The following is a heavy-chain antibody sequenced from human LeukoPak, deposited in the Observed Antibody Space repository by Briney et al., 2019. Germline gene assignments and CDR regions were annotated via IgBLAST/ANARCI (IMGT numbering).Heavy chain of an antibody. J-gene: IGHJ6*02. CDR1: GFTFSSYS. CDR3: ARRYCSSTSCSPYYYYGMDV. D-gene: IGHD2-2*01. CDR2: ISSSSSYI. Sequence: PGGSLRLSCAASGFTFSSYSMNWVRQAPGKRLEWVSSISSSSSYIYYADSVKGRFTISRDNAKNSLYLQMNSLRAEDTAVYYCARRYCSSTSCSPYYYYGMDVWGQGTTVTVSS. V-gene: IGHV3-21*01.